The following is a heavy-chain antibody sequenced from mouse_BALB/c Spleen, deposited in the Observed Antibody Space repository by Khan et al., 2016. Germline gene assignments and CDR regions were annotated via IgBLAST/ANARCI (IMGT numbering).Heavy chain of an antibody. CDR1: GYTFTNYG. D-gene: IGHD2-4*01. CDR2: MNTYTGKP. Sequence: QIQLVQSGPELKKPGETVKISCKASGYTFTNYGMNWVKQAPGKGLKWMGWMNTYTGKPTYADDFKGRFAFSLKTSARTAYLQINNLKNEDTATYYCARDYDYDGHWYFDVWGAGTTVTVSS. CDR3: ARDYDYDGHWYFDV. V-gene: IGHV9-3-1*01. J-gene: IGHJ1*01.